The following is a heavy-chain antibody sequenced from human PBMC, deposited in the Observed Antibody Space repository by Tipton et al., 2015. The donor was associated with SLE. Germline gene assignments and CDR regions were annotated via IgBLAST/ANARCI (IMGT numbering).Heavy chain of an antibody. CDR3: AKGDNWNYGNYIDV. V-gene: IGHV3-9*01. Sequence: SLRLSCAASGFTFDDYAMHWVRQAPGKGLEWVSGISWNSGRMDYAGSVKGRFTISRDNSKNTLYLQMESLRAEDTAVYYCAKGDNWNYGNYIDVWGKGTTVTVSS. CDR2: ISWNSGRM. J-gene: IGHJ6*03. D-gene: IGHD1-7*01. CDR1: GFTFDDYA.